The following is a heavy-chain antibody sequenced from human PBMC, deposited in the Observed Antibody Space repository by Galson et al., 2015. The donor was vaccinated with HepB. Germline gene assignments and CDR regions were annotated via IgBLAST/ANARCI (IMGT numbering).Heavy chain of an antibody. D-gene: IGHD4-17*01. CDR2: FDPEDGET. Sequence: SVKVSCKVSGYTLTELSMHWVRQAPGKGLEWMGGFDPEDGETIYAQKFQGRVTMTEDTSTDTAYMELSSLRSEDTAVYYCATDRLTPVPLDYWGQGTLVTVSS. V-gene: IGHV1-24*01. CDR1: GYTLTELS. J-gene: IGHJ4*02. CDR3: ATDRLTPVPLDY.